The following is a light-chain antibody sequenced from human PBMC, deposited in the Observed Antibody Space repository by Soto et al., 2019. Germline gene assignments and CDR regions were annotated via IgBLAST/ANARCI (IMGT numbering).Light chain of an antibody. V-gene: IGKV3-11*01. CDR2: DAF. CDR3: QHRSNWPPTT. J-gene: IGKJ5*01. Sequence: EIVLTQSPDTLSLSPGERATLSCRASQSVSTYLAWYQQKPGQAPRLLISDAFKRATGIPARFSGSWSGTDFTLTISSLEPEDFAVYYWQHRSNWPPTTFGQGTRLENK. CDR1: QSVSTY.